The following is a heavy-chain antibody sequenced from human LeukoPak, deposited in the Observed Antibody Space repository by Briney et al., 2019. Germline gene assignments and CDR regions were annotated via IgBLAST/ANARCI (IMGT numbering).Heavy chain of an antibody. D-gene: IGHD3-22*01. CDR1: GGSFSGYY. J-gene: IGHJ3*02. V-gene: IGHV4-34*01. Sequence: PSETLSLTCAVYGGSFSGYYWSWIRQPPGKGLEWIGEINHSGSTNYNPSLKSRVTISVDTSKNQFSLKLSSVTAADTAVYYCARGLLLDDSSGYAFDIWGQGTMVTVSS. CDR3: ARGLLLDDSSGYAFDI. CDR2: INHSGST.